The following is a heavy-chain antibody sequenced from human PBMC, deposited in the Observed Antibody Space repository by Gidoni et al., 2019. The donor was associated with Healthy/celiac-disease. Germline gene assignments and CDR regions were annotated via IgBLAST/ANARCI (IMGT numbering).Heavy chain of an antibody. J-gene: IGHJ4*02. D-gene: IGHD2-2*01. Sequence: QVQLVESGGGVVQPGRSLRLSCAASGFTFRSYAMHWVRQAPGKGLEWVAVISYDGSNKYYADSVKGRFTISRDNSKNTLYLQMNSLRAEDTAVYYCARAGYCSSTSCYEPYYFDYWGQGTLVTVSS. CDR1: GFTFRSYA. V-gene: IGHV3-30-3*01. CDR2: ISYDGSNK. CDR3: ARAGYCSSTSCYEPYYFDY.